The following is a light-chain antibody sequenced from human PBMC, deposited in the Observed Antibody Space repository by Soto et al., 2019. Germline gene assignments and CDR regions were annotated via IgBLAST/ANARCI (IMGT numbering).Light chain of an antibody. Sequence: DIQMTQSPSSLSASVGDRVTITCRASQSISTFLNWYQQKPGKAPNLLISAASSLQSGVPSRFSGSGSGTDFTLTISRLQPEDFAAYYCQQSYSTPSFGQGTKLEIK. V-gene: IGKV1-39*01. J-gene: IGKJ2*03. CDR1: QSISTF. CDR2: AAS. CDR3: QQSYSTPS.